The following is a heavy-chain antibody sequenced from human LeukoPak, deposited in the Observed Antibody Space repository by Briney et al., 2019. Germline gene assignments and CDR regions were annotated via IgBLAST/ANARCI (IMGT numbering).Heavy chain of an antibody. CDR3: ARDGYSYAYFDY. CDR2: IWYDGSNK. CDR1: GFTFSRYG. Sequence: SGGSLRLSCAASGFTFSRYGMHWVRQAPGKGLEGVAVIWYDGSNKYYADSVKGRFTISRDNSKNTLYLQMNSLRAEDTAVYYCARDGYSYAYFDYWGQGTLVTVSS. J-gene: IGHJ4*02. V-gene: IGHV3-33*01. D-gene: IGHD5-18*01.